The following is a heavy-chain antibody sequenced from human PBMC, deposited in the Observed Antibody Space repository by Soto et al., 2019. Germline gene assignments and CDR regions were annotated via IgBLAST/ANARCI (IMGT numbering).Heavy chain of an antibody. J-gene: IGHJ3*02. CDR1: GGYIRSGGYY. CDR3: ARDITRYDFWSGYYTGAFDI. V-gene: IGHV4-31*03. D-gene: IGHD3-3*01. Sequence: SETLSLTCPVSGGYIRSGGYYWSWIRQHPGKGLEWIGYIYYSGSTYYNPSLKSRVTISVDTSKNQFSLKLSSVTAADTAVYYCARDITRYDFWSGYYTGAFDIWGQGTMVTVSS. CDR2: IYYSGST.